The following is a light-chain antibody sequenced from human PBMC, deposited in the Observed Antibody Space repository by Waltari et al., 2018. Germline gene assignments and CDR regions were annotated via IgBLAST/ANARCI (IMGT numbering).Light chain of an antibody. V-gene: IGLV2-14*01. CDR3: SSYTTNMHYV. Sequence: QSDLTQPASVSGSPGQSITISCTVTNSDVGAYDYVSWYQQYPGKAPKLVIFDVSSRPSGASCRFSGSKSGNTASLIISHLQAEDEASYYCSSYTTNMHYVFVAGTNVTVL. CDR2: DVS. CDR1: NSDVGAYDY. J-gene: IGLJ1*01.